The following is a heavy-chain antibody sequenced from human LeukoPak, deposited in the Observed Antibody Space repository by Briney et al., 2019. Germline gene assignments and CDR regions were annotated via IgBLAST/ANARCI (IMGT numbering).Heavy chain of an antibody. CDR2: ISSSSSYI. Sequence: GSLRLSCAASGFTFSDYEMNWVRQAPGKGLEWVSFISSSSSYIYYADSVKGRFTISRDNAKNSLYLQMDSLRAEDTAVYYCARGEYGSGSYHIDYWGQGTLVTVSS. J-gene: IGHJ4*02. D-gene: IGHD3-10*01. V-gene: IGHV3-21*01. CDR3: ARGEYGSGSYHIDY. CDR1: GFTFSDYE.